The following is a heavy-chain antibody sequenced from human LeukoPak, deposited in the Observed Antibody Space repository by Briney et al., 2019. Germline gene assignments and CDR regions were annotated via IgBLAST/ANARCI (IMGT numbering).Heavy chain of an antibody. CDR1: GGSVSSDSYF. CDR3: ARGQRRLQDY. J-gene: IGHJ4*02. Sequence: PSETLSLTCTVSGGSVSSDSYFWTWIRQPPGKGLEWIGYIYYSGSTNYNPSLKSRVTISLDTSKSQTSLKLSSVTAADTAVYYCARGQRRLQDYWGQGTLVTVSS. V-gene: IGHV4-61*01. CDR2: IYYSGST.